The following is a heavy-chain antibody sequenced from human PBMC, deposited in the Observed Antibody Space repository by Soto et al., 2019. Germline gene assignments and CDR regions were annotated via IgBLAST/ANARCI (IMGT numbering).Heavy chain of an antibody. CDR1: GFTFNNYG. J-gene: IGHJ5*02. Sequence: PGGSLRLSCAASGFTFNNYGMHWVRQAPGKGLEWVAVIWNDGSNSYYANSVKGRFTISRDNSKNTLHLQMSSLRAEDTAVYYCARDTDPGIAGLNWFDPWGQGTLVTVSS. V-gene: IGHV3-33*08. CDR2: IWNDGSNS. D-gene: IGHD6-13*01. CDR3: ARDTDPGIAGLNWFDP.